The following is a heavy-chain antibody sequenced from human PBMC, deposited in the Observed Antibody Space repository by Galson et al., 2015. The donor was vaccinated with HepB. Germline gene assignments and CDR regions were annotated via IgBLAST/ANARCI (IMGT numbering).Heavy chain of an antibody. J-gene: IGHJ4*02. V-gene: IGHV1-69*13. CDR2: IIPIFGIA. CDR1: GGTFSSYA. CDR3: AREIAVAGTRVWDY. D-gene: IGHD6-19*01. Sequence: SVKVSCKASGGTFSSYAISWVRQAPGQGLEWVGGIIPIFGIANYAQKFQGRVTITADESTSTAYMELSSLRSEDTAVYYCAREIAVAGTRVWDYWGQGTLVTVSS.